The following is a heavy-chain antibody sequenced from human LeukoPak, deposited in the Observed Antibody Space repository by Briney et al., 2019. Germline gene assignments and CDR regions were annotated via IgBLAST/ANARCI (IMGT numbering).Heavy chain of an antibody. CDR3: ARENYYDSSGYYHDAFDI. Sequence: PSETLSLTCAVYGGSFSGYYLSWIRQPPGKGLEWIGEINHSGSTNYNPSLKSRVTISVDTSKNQFSLKLSSVTAADTAVYYCARENYYDSSGYYHDAFDIWGQGTMVTVSS. CDR2: INHSGST. CDR1: GGSFSGYY. D-gene: IGHD3-22*01. J-gene: IGHJ3*02. V-gene: IGHV4-34*01.